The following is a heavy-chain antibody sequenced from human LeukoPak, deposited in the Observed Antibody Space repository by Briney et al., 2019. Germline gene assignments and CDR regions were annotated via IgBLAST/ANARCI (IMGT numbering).Heavy chain of an antibody. CDR1: GFTFDDYA. CDR2: ISWNSGNI. J-gene: IGHJ4*02. Sequence: GRSLRLSCAASGFTFDDYAMHWVRQAPGKGLEWVSGISWNSGNIGYADSVKGRFTVSRDNAKNSLYLQMNSLRAEDTALYYCARGYSGSYYVSDYLGQGTLFTVSS. V-gene: IGHV3-9*01. CDR3: ARGYSGSYYVSDY. D-gene: IGHD1-26*01.